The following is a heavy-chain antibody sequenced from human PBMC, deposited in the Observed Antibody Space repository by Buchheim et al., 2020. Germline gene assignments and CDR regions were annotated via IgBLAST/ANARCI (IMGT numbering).Heavy chain of an antibody. CDR3: AKVKRHYYDSSGYDRRGDYDY. CDR1: GFTFSTNA. J-gene: IGHJ4*02. CDR2: IGGSGRST. Sequence: EVQLLESGGGLVQPGGSLRLSCAASGFTFSTNAMSWVRQAPGKGLEWVSAIGGSGRSTYYGDSVKGRFTISRDNSKNTLYLQMNSLRAEDTAVYYCAKVKRHYYDSSGYDRRGDYDYWGQGTL. D-gene: IGHD3-22*01. V-gene: IGHV3-23*01.